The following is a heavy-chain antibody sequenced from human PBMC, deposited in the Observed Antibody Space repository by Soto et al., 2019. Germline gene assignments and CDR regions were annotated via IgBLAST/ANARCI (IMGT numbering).Heavy chain of an antibody. V-gene: IGHV3-30-3*01. D-gene: IGHD2-15*01. CDR2: ISYDGSNK. CDR3: ARDMVVVAATRGYYYYYGMDV. Sequence: QPGGSLRLSCAASGFTFSSYPMHWVRQDPGKGLAWVAVISYDGSNKYYADSVKGRFTITRDNSKNTLYLQMNSLRAEDTAVYYCARDMVVVAATRGYYYYYGMDVWGQGTTVTVSS. CDR1: GFTFSSYP. J-gene: IGHJ6*02.